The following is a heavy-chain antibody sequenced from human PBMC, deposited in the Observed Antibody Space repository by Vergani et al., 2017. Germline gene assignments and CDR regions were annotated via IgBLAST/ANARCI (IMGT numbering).Heavy chain of an antibody. CDR3: SRVGTSSNRYYFDY. J-gene: IGHJ4*02. V-gene: IGHV1-2*02. D-gene: IGHD2-2*01. Sequence: QVQLVQSGAEVKKPGASVKVSCKASGYTFTDYFMHWVRQAPGQGLEWMGWINPNSGGTNYAQKFQGRVTMTRDTSISTAYMELSNLGSDDTAVYYCSRVGTSSNRYYFDYWGQGTLVTVSS. CDR1: GYTFTDYF. CDR2: INPNSGGT.